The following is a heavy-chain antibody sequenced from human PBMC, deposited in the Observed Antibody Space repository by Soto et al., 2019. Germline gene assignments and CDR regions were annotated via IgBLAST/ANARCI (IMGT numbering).Heavy chain of an antibody. Sequence: EVQLVESGGGFVQPGRSLRLSCVGSGFYFQNYAMHRVRQVPGKGLEWVSTINYNGDTIAYADSVRGRFTISRDNARNSLYLELNSLRSEDTALYYCAKDRGHTDYFEYWGQGTLVSVSS. CDR3: AKDRGHTDYFEY. V-gene: IGHV3-9*01. D-gene: IGHD2-21*01. CDR2: INYNGDTI. J-gene: IGHJ4*02. CDR1: GFYFQNYA.